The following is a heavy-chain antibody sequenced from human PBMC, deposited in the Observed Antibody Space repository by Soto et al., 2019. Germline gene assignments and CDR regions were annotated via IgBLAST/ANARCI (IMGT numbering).Heavy chain of an antibody. V-gene: IGHV1-18*01. CDR2: ISAYNGNT. J-gene: IGHJ4*02. D-gene: IGHD3-9*01. Sequence: ASVKVSCQASGYTFTSYGISWVRQAPGQGLEWMGWISAYNGNTNYAQKPQGRVTMTTDTSTSTAYMELRSLRAEDTAVYYCARGSIVIRYFDWLFPYYFDYWGQGTLVTVSS. CDR3: ARGSIVIRYFDWLFPYYFDY. CDR1: GYTFTSYG.